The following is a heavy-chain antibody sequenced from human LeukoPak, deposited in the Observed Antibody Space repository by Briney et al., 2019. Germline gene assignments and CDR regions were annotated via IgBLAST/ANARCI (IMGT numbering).Heavy chain of an antibody. CDR2: ITRSGQNT. D-gene: IGHD5-12*01. CDR1: GFPFGDFA. Sequence: GGSLRLSCAASGFPFGDFAMTWVRQVPGGGLQWVSNITRSGQNTYYADSVKGRFTISRDNSKNTLYLQMNSLRAEDTAVYYCAKARGYDLEYYFDYWGQGTLVTVSS. V-gene: IGHV3-23*01. J-gene: IGHJ4*02. CDR3: AKARGYDLEYYFDY.